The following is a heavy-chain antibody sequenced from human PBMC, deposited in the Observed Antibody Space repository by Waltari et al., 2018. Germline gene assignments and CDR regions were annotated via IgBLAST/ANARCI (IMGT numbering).Heavy chain of an antibody. Sequence: QVQLQESGPGLVKPSQTLSLTCTVSGCSISSGGYYWRWIRQHPGKGLELIGYIYYSGSTYYNPSLKSRVTISVDTSKNQFSLKLSSVTAADTAVYYCARGAAAVGNWFDPWGQGTLVTVSS. J-gene: IGHJ5*02. D-gene: IGHD6-13*01. V-gene: IGHV4-31*03. CDR3: ARGAAAVGNWFDP. CDR1: GCSISSGGYY. CDR2: IYYSGST.